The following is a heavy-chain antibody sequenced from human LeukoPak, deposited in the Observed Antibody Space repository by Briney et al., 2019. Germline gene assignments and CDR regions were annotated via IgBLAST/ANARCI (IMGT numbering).Heavy chain of an antibody. J-gene: IGHJ6*02. Sequence: GGSLRLSCAASGFTFSSYSMNWVRQAPGKGLEWVSSISSSSSYIYYADSVKGRFTISRDNAKNSLYLQMNSLRAEDTAVYYCASDFEWEGDYYGKDVWGQGTTVTVSS. CDR2: ISSSSSYI. CDR1: GFTFSSYS. V-gene: IGHV3-21*01. CDR3: ASDFEWEGDYYGKDV. D-gene: IGHD3-3*01.